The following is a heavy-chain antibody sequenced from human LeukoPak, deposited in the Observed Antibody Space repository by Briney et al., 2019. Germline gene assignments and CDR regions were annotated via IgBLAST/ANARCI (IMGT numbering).Heavy chain of an antibody. J-gene: IGHJ5*02. CDR1: GYSISSGYY. Sequence: SETLSLTCTVSGYSISSGYYWDWIRQPPGKGLEWIGSIYHSGSTYYNPSLKSRVTISVDTSKNQFSLKLSSVTAADTAVYYCARDKWVVPAAMTGSWFDPWGQGTLVTVSS. CDR3: ARDKWVVPAAMTGSWFDP. V-gene: IGHV4-38-2*02. CDR2: IYHSGST. D-gene: IGHD2-2*01.